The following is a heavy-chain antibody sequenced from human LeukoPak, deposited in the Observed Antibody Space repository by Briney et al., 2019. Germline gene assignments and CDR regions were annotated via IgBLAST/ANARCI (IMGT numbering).Heavy chain of an antibody. CDR3: ARAVEHGGPNDAFDI. V-gene: IGHV3-7*01. CDR1: GFTFSSYW. CDR2: IKQDGSEK. Sequence: SGGSLRLSCAASGFTFSSYWMSWVRQAPGKGLEWVANIKQDGSEKYYVDSVKGRFTISRDNAKSSLYLQMNSLRAEDTAVYYCARAVEHGGPNDAFDIWGQGTMVTVSS. J-gene: IGHJ3*02. D-gene: IGHD4-23*01.